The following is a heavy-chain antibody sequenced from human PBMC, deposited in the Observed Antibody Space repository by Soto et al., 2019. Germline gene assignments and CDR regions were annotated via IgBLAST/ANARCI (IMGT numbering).Heavy chain of an antibody. CDR1: GDTVSSNSVA. CDR2: TYYRSRWYS. J-gene: IGHJ6*04. Sequence: SQTPSLTCVVSGDTVSSNSVAWNWVRQSPSRGLEWLGRTYYRSRWYSDYAVSVRSRIDINADTSKNQVSLQLNSVRLDALALCYCAASEKYSDYYYYGMDVWRTGITVTDFS. V-gene: IGHV6-1*01. CDR3: AASEKYSDYYYYGMDV. D-gene: IGHD2-21*01.